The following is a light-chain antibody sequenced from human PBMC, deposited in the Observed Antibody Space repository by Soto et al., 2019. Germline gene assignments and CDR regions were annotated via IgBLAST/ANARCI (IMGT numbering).Light chain of an antibody. J-gene: IGLJ3*02. CDR2: DNN. V-gene: IGLV1-51*01. CDR1: SSNIGNNY. Sequence: QSVLTQPPSVSAAPGQTVTISCSGSSSNIGNNYVSWYQQFPGTAPKLLIYDNNKRSSGIPDRFSGSKSGTSATLGITGLQTGDEADYYCATWDSSLSAGVFGGGTKLTVL. CDR3: ATWDSSLSAGV.